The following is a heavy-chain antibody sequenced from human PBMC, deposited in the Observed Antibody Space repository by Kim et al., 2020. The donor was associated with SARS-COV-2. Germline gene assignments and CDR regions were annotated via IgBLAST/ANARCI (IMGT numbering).Heavy chain of an antibody. CDR1: GFTFSSYA. Sequence: GGSLRLSCAASGFTFSSYAMHWVRQAPGKGLEWVAVISYDGSNKYYADSVKGRFTISRDNSKNTLYLQMNSLRAEDTAVYYCAPSSQKELPPFDYWGQGTLVTVSS. CDR3: APSSQKELPPFDY. D-gene: IGHD1-26*01. CDR2: ISYDGSNK. V-gene: IGHV3-30*04. J-gene: IGHJ4*02.